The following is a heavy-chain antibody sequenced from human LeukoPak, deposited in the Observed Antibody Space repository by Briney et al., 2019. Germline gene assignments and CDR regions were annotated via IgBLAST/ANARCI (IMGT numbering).Heavy chain of an antibody. CDR3: ARVSDYGAFDI. Sequence: SETLSLTCTVSGGSISSGGYYWSWIRQHPGKGLEWIGYIYYSGSTYYNPSLKSRVTISVDTSKNQFSLKLSSVTAADTAVYYCARVSDYGAFDIWGQGTMATVSS. CDR1: GGSISSGGYY. V-gene: IGHV4-31*03. D-gene: IGHD4-17*01. CDR2: IYYSGST. J-gene: IGHJ3*02.